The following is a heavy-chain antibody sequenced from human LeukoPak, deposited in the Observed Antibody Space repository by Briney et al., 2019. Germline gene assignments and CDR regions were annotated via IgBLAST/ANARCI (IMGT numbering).Heavy chain of an antibody. Sequence: KPSETLSLTCAVYGGSFSGYYWSWIRQPPGKGLEWIGEINHSGSTNYNPSLKSRVTISVDTSKNQFSLKLSSVTAADTAVYYCASPDYGSSILPTHWGQGTLVTVSS. CDR2: INHSGST. D-gene: IGHD3-10*01. J-gene: IGHJ4*02. V-gene: IGHV4-34*01. CDR1: GGSFSGYY. CDR3: ASPDYGSSILPTH.